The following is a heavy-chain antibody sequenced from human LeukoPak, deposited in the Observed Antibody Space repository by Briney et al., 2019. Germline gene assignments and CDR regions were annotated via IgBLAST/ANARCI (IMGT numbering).Heavy chain of an antibody. V-gene: IGHV3-33*01. Sequence: PGGSLRLSCAASEFTFTTYGMHWVRQAPGKGLEWVAFIYGGGDNIYYADYVKGRFTISRDISKNTLYLQMDSLRAEDTAIYYCARDWKTRTFDYWGQETLVSV. CDR3: ARDWKTRTFDY. CDR1: EFTFTTYG. CDR2: IYGGGDNI. J-gene: IGHJ4*02. D-gene: IGHD1-1*01.